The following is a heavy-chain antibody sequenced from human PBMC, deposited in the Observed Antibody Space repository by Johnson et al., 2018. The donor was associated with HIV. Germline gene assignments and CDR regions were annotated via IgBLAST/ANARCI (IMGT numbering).Heavy chain of an antibody. CDR3: ARKGDAFDI. Sequence: VDSVKGRFTISRDNAKNSLHLQMNSLRADDTAVYYCARKGDAFDIWGQGTMVTVSS. V-gene: IGHV3-7*03. J-gene: IGHJ3*02.